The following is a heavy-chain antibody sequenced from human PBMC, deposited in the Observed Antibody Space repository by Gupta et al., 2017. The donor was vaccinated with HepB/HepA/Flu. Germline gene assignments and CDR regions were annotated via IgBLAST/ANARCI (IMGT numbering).Heavy chain of an antibody. D-gene: IGHD2-2*01. CDR1: GYTLTELS. CDR3: ATGSIGVVPAASNWFDP. Sequence: QVQLVQSGAEVKKPGASVKVSCKVSGYTLTELSMHWVRQAPGKGLEWMGGFDPEDGETIYAQKFQGRVTMTEDTSTDTAYMELSSLRSEDTAVDYCATGSIGVVPAASNWFDPWGQGTLVTVSS. V-gene: IGHV1-24*01. J-gene: IGHJ5*02. CDR2: FDPEDGET.